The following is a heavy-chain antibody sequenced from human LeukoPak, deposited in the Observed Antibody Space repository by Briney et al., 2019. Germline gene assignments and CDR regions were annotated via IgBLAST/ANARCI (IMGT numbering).Heavy chain of an antibody. CDR1: GGSFSGYY. CDR2: INHSGST. J-gene: IGHJ5*02. Sequence: SETLSLTCAVYGGSFSGYYWSWIHQPPGKGLEWVGEINHSGSTNYNPSLKSRVTISVDTSKNQFSLKLSSVTAADTAVYYCARVPRTYYDFWSGYYTYGWFDPWGQGTLVTVSS. D-gene: IGHD3-3*01. CDR3: ARVPRTYYDFWSGYYTYGWFDP. V-gene: IGHV4-34*01.